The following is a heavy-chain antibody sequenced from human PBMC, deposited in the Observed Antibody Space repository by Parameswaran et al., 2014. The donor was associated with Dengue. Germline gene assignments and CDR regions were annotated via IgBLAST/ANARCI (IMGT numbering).Heavy chain of an antibody. CDR1: GYTFASYD. V-gene: IGHV1-8*01. Sequence: ASVKVSCKTSGYTFASYDINWVRQATGQGLEWMGWMNPNSGNTGYAQKFQGRVTMTRNTSISTAYMELSSLRSEDTAVYYCARRYCTNGVCYMNWFDPWGQGTLVTVSS. CDR3: ARRYCTNGVCYMNWFDP. CDR2: MNPNSGNT. J-gene: IGHJ5*02. D-gene: IGHD2-8*01.